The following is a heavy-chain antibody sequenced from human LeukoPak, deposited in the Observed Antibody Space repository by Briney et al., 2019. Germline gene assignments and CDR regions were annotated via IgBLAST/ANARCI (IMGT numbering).Heavy chain of an antibody. CDR3: ARVFARYSLVY. V-gene: IGHV3-20*04. CDR2: INRNGGST. CDR1: GFTFDDYG. J-gene: IGHJ4*02. D-gene: IGHD5-18*01. Sequence: GGSLRLSCAASGFTFDDYGMSWVRQAPGKGLEWVSGINRNGGSTGYADSVKGRFTISRDNAKNSLYLQMNSLRAEDTALYYCARVFARYSLVYWGQGTLVTVSS.